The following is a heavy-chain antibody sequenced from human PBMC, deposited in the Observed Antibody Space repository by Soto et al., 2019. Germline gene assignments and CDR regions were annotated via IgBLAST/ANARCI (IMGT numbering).Heavy chain of an antibody. CDR2: ISWEGGSI. Sequence: PGGSLRLSCAGSGFNFDDFAMHWVRQAPGKGLEWVSGISWEGGSIGYADSVKGRFIISRDNAKNSLFLQMNSLTAEDTALYYCAKDHDEDFGYDLDYFNSWGQGTQVTVSS. V-gene: IGHV3-9*01. J-gene: IGHJ4*02. D-gene: IGHD3-3*01. CDR1: GFNFDDFA. CDR3: AKDHDEDFGYDLDYFNS.